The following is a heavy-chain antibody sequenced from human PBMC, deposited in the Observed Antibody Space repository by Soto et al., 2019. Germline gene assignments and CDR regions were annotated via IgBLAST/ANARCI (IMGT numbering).Heavy chain of an antibody. V-gene: IGHV3-33*01. D-gene: IGHD1-20*01. CDR2: IWSDGNNR. CDR1: GFTFTNYG. J-gene: IGHJ4*02. CDR3: ARDSIRVPADFDY. Sequence: GGSLRLSCAASGFTFTNYGFHWVRQAPGKGLEWVAAIWSDGNNRYNGGAVEGRFTISKDNSKNMLYLQMNDLRVEDTALYYCARDSIRVPADFDYWGQGTLVTVSS.